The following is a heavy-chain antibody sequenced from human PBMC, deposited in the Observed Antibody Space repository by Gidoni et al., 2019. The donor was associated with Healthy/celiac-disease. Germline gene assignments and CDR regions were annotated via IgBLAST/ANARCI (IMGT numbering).Heavy chain of an antibody. Sequence: QLQLQESGPGLVKPSETLSLTCTVSGGSISSSSYYWGWIRQPPGKGLEWIGSIYYSGSTYYNPSLKSRVTISVDTSKNQFSLKLSSVTAADTAVYYCARRPRGYSYGHIDYWGQGTLVTVSS. V-gene: IGHV4-39*01. D-gene: IGHD5-18*01. CDR1: GGSISSSSYY. CDR2: IYYSGST. J-gene: IGHJ4*02. CDR3: ARRPRGYSYGHIDY.